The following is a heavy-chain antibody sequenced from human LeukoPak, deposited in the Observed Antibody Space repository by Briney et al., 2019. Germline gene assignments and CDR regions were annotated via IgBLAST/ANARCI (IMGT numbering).Heavy chain of an antibody. D-gene: IGHD5-18*01. CDR2: IHTDQTIQ. CDR1: GFTFSGFG. Sequence: PGGSVRLSCAASGFTFSGFGMHWVRQAPGKGLEWVAYIHTDQTIQYYADSVKGRFTISRDNPKNTLYLQMNSMRAEDTAVYYCARQQDRYSYGFLPGATAGSLDYWGQGTLVTVSS. CDR3: ARQQDRYSYGFLPGATAGSLDY. V-gene: IGHV3-30*02. J-gene: IGHJ4*02.